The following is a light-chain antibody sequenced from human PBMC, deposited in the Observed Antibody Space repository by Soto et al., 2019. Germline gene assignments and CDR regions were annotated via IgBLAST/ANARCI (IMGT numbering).Light chain of an antibody. Sequence: EIVLTQSPGTLSLSPGERATLSCRASQSVSSTYLAWYQQKPGQAPRLLINAASSRATGIPDRFSGSGSGTDFTLTITRLEPEDFAVYFCQQYGTSPWTFGQGTKVEIK. J-gene: IGKJ1*01. CDR3: QQYGTSPWT. CDR2: AAS. V-gene: IGKV3-20*01. CDR1: QSVSSTY.